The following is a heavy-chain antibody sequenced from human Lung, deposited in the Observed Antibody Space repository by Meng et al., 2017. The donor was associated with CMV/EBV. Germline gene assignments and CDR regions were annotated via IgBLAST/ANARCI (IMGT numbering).Heavy chain of an antibody. CDR1: GYTFTSYY. V-gene: IGHV1-2*02. J-gene: IGHJ6*02. Sequence: SVKVSXKASGYTFTSYYMHWVRQAPGQGLEWMGWINPNSGGTNYAQKFQGRVTMTRDTSISTAYMELSRLRSDDTAVYYCARPGRDFWSGYRAHLLMDVWGQGXTVTVSS. D-gene: IGHD3-3*01. CDR2: INPNSGGT. CDR3: ARPGRDFWSGYRAHLLMDV.